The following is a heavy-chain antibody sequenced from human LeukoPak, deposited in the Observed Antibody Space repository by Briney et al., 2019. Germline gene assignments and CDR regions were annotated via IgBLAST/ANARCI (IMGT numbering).Heavy chain of an antibody. Sequence: ASVKVSRKTSGYTFTSYDINWVRQATGQGLEWMGWMNPNSGNTGYAQKFQCRVTMTRNTSISTAYMELRSLRSEDTAGYYCARASSGWYPTKPPGYWGQGTLVTVSS. V-gene: IGHV1-8*02. J-gene: IGHJ4*02. D-gene: IGHD6-19*01. CDR2: MNPNSGNT. CDR3: ARASSGWYPTKPPGY. CDR1: GYTFTSYD.